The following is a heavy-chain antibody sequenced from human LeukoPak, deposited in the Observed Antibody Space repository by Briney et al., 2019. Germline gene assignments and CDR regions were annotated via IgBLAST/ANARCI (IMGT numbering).Heavy chain of an antibody. CDR2: IYYSGST. D-gene: IGHD2-15*01. J-gene: IGHJ5*02. CDR1: GGSISSSSYY. CDR3: ARGRSDIVVVVAAQTHWFDP. V-gene: IGHV4-61*01. Sequence: SETLSLTCTVSGGSISSSSYYWSWIRQPPGKGLEWIGYIYYSGSTNYNPSLKSRVTISVDTSKNQFSLKLSSVTAADTAVYYCARGRSDIVVVVAAQTHWFDPWGQGTLVTVSS.